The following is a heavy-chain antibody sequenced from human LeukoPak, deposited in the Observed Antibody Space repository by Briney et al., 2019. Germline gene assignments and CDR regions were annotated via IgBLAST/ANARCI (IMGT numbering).Heavy chain of an antibody. Sequence: SETLSLTCTVSGGSISSYYWSWIRQPPGKGLEWIGYIYYSGSTNYNPSLKSRVTISVDTSKNQFSLNLSSVTAADTAVYYFARVPYYYDSSGYYSEPYYYYGMDVGGQGTTVTVSS. J-gene: IGHJ6*02. V-gene: IGHV4-59*01. CDR1: GGSISSYY. CDR2: IYYSGST. D-gene: IGHD3-22*01. CDR3: ARVPYYYDSSGYYSEPYYYYGMDV.